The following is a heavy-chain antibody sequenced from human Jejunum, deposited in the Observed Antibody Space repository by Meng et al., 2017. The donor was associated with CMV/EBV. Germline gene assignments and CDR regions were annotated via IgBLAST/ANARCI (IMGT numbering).Heavy chain of an antibody. CDR3: TRFRKWEHAFDI. CDR2: IRTKGGTA. D-gene: IGHD1-26*01. V-gene: IGHV3-49*03. CDR1: GSTLADKA. J-gene: IGHJ3*02. Sequence: PSGSTLADKAMSWLRPAPGKGLGWVGFIRTKGGTAKYAAPVKGRVTISRDDSKSITYLQINSLKTEDTATYYCTRFRKWEHAFDIWGQGTMVTVSS.